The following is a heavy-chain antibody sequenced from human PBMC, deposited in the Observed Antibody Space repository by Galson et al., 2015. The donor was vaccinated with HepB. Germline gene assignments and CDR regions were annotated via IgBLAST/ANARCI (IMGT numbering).Heavy chain of an antibody. CDR3: ARSSGQQLVLAY. D-gene: IGHD6-6*01. V-gene: IGHV5-51*01. CDR2: IHPGDSDS. J-gene: IGHJ4*02. Sequence: SGAEVKKPGESLKISCKASGYSFTTYWIGWVRQMPGKGLEWMGIIHPGDSDSRYSPSFQGQVTISADESISTAYLQWSSLKASDTATYYCARSSGQQLVLAYWGQGTLVTVSS. CDR1: GYSFTTYW.